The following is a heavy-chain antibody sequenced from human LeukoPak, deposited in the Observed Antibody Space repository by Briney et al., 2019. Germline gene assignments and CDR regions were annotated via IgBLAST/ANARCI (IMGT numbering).Heavy chain of an antibody. CDR1: GYSFSSYW. D-gene: IGHD3-10*01. CDR2: IYPGDSDT. Sequence: GESLKISCKGSGYSFSSYWIAWVRQMPGKGLELMGLIYPGDSDTTYSPSFQGQVTISADKSITTAYLQWSSLKASDTAVYYCTRRMTRGVITSPFDSWGQGTLVSVSS. J-gene: IGHJ4*02. CDR3: TRRMTRGVITSPFDS. V-gene: IGHV5-51*01.